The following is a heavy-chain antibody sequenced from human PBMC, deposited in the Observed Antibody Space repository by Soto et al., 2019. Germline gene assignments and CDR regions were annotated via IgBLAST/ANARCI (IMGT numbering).Heavy chain of an antibody. Sequence: GGSLRLSCAASGFTFSSYAMHWVRQAPGKGLEWVAVISYDGSNKYYADSVKGRFTISRDNSKNTLYLQMNSLRAEDTAVYYCARETARYHWYFDLWGRGTLGTVSS. CDR2: ISYDGSNK. CDR1: GFTFSSYA. D-gene: IGHD2-21*02. CDR3: ARETARYHWYFDL. V-gene: IGHV3-30*04. J-gene: IGHJ2*01.